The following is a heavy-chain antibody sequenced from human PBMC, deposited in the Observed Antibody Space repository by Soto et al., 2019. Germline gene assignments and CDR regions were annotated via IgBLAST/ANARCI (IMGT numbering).Heavy chain of an antibody. CDR1: VGTFSSYT. J-gene: IGHJ3*02. Sequence: SVKVSCKASVGTFSSYTISGVRQAPRQGSEGRVRIINTLSIATNAQQYHGSGTTTANKTTTTAYMELSSLRSEDKAVYYCASTPWDSGAFDIWGQGTMVTVSS. CDR3: ASTPWDSGAFDI. D-gene: IGHD3-10*01. CDR2: IINTLSIA. V-gene: IGHV1-69*02.